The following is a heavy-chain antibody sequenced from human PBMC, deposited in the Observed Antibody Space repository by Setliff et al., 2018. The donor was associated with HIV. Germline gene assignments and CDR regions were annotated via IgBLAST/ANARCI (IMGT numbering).Heavy chain of an antibody. V-gene: IGHV3-48*01. D-gene: IGHD1-1*01. Sequence: GGSLRLSCAASGFTLSNYALNWVRQAPGKGLEWISYISSRSQTIYYADSVKGRFTISRHNAKNSRYLQMNSLRAEDTAVYYCAREWAARYTDNWYEGGQDHYYYYMDVWGRGTTVTVSS. CDR3: AREWAARYTDNWYEGGQDHYYYYMDV. J-gene: IGHJ6*03. CDR2: ISSRSQTI. CDR1: GFTLSNYA.